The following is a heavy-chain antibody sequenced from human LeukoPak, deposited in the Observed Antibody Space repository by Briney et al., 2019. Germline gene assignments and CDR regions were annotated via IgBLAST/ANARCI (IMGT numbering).Heavy chain of an antibody. Sequence: GGSLRLSCAASGFTFSSYAMSWVRQAPGKGLEWVSAISGSGGSTYYADSVKGRFTISRDSATNTLYLQMNSLRAEDTAIYYCVRDGEYSHGIDFDYWGQGTLVTVSP. CDR2: ISGSGGST. V-gene: IGHV3-23*01. J-gene: IGHJ4*02. D-gene: IGHD5-18*01. CDR1: GFTFSSYA. CDR3: VRDGEYSHGIDFDY.